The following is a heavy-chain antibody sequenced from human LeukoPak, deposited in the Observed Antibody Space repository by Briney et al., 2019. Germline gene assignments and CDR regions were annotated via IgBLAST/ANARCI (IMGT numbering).Heavy chain of an antibody. CDR2: IKQDGSEK. D-gene: IGHD3-3*01. J-gene: IGHJ4*02. CDR1: GFTFSSNA. Sequence: GGSLRLSCAASGFTFSSNAMHWVRQAPGKGLEWVANIKQDGSEKYYVDSVKGRFTISRDNAKNSLYLQMNSLRAEDTAVYYCARETYYDFWRKFDYWGQGTLVTVSS. CDR3: ARETYYDFWRKFDY. V-gene: IGHV3-7*01.